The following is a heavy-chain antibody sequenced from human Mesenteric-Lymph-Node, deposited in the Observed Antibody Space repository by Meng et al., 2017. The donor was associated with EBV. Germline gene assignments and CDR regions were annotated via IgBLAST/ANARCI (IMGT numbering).Heavy chain of an antibody. J-gene: IGHJ5*02. CDR1: GGSISSSNW. V-gene: IGHV4-4*02. CDR2: IYHSGST. CDR3: ASHRYCSSTSCSWFDP. D-gene: IGHD2-2*01. Sequence: VRLTESGPGLVKPSGTLSLTCAGSGGSISSSNWWSWVRQPPGKGLEWIGEIYHSGSTNYNPSLKSRVTISVDKSKNQFSLKLSSVTAADTAVYYCASHRYCSSTSCSWFDPWGQGTLVTVSS.